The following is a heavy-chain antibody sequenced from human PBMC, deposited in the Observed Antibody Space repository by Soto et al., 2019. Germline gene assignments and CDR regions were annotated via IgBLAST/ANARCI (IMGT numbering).Heavy chain of an antibody. CDR3: ASVTLRYSSSHNFDS. D-gene: IGHD6-19*01. CDR1: GVSVSSGSFY. CDR2: IYNTETF. V-gene: IGHV4-61*01. J-gene: IGHJ4*02. Sequence: PSETLSLTCSVSGVSVSSGSFYWSWIRQPPGKGLEWIGFIYNTETFNYNPSLKSRVTLSVDASKHQFSLKLSSVTAADTAVYYCASVTLRYSSSHNFDSWGQGPVVTVSS.